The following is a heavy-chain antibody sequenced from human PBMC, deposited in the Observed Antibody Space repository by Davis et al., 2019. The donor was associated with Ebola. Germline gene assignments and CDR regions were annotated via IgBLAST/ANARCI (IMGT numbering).Heavy chain of an antibody. Sequence: PSETLSLTCAVYGVSFSGYYWSWIRQPPGKGLEWIGEISHSGTTNYNPSLKSRVTISVDTSKKQFSLNLSSVTAADTAVYYCARHSIAVAGTYCDYWGQGTLVTVSS. CDR3: ARHSIAVAGTYCDY. CDR2: ISHSGTT. V-gene: IGHV4-34*01. J-gene: IGHJ4*02. CDR1: GVSFSGYY. D-gene: IGHD6-19*01.